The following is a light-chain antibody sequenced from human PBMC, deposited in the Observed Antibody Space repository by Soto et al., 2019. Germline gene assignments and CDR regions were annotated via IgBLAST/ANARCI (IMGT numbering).Light chain of an antibody. CDR1: QSVSSY. J-gene: IGKJ3*01. V-gene: IGKV3-11*01. Sequence: EIVSTQSPATLSLSPGERATLSCRASQSVSSYLAWYQQKPGQAPRLLIYNTFIRATGIPARFSGSGSGTDFTLTISSLEPEDYAVYYCQQRSNWALTVGPGTKVDIK. CDR2: NTF. CDR3: QQRSNWALT.